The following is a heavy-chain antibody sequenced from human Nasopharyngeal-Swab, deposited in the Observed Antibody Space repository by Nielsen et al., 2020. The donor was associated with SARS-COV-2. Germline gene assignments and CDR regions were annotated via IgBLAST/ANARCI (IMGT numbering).Heavy chain of an antibody. J-gene: IGHJ6*02. CDR3: AKDKTAGPIYYGMDV. Sequence: SLKISCAASGFTFDDYAMHWVRQAPGKGLEWVSGLSWDSRDIGYADSVKGRFTISRDNAKYSLFLQMNSLRSEDTAVYYCAKDKTAGPIYYGMDVWGRGTTVTVSS. CDR2: LSWDSRDI. CDR1: GFTFDDYA. D-gene: IGHD6-13*01. V-gene: IGHV3-9*01.